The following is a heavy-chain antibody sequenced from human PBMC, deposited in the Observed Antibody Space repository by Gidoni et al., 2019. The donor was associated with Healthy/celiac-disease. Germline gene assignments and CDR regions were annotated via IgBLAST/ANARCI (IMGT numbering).Heavy chain of an antibody. CDR2: IYYSGST. J-gene: IGHJ5*02. Sequence: QVQLQESGPGLVKPSQTLSPTCTVSGGSISSGGYYWSWIRQHPGKGLEWIGYIYYSGSTYYNPSLKSRVTISVDTSKNQFSLKLSSVTAADTAVYYCASTPSSGYYYNWFDPWDQGTLVTVSS. D-gene: IGHD3-22*01. CDR1: GGSISSGGYY. V-gene: IGHV4-31*03. CDR3: ASTPSSGYYYNWFDP.